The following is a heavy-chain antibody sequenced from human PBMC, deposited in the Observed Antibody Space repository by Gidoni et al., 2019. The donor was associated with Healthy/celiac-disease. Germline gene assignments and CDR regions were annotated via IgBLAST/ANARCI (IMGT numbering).Heavy chain of an antibody. D-gene: IGHD2-2*01. CDR2: IKQDGSEK. V-gene: IGHV3-7*03. Sequence: EVQLVESGGGLVQPGGSLRLSCAASGFTFSSYWMSWVRQAPGKGLEWVANIKQDGSEKYYVDSVKGRFTISRDNAKNSLYLQMNSLRAEDTAVYYCARGRARGSTSCYFWGQGTLVTVSS. J-gene: IGHJ4*02. CDR1: GFTFSSYW. CDR3: ARGRARGSTSCYF.